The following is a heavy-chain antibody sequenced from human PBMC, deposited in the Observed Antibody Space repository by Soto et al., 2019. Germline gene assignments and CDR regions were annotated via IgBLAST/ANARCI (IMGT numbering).Heavy chain of an antibody. D-gene: IGHD3-3*01. CDR1: GGSISSYY. CDR3: ARSRYYDFWSGYYNRYYYGMDV. V-gene: IGHV4-59*01. Sequence: PSETLSLTCTVSGGSISSYYWSWIRQPPGKGLEWIGYIYYSGSTNYNPSLKSRVTISVDTSKNQFSLKLSSVTAADTAVHYCARSRYYDFWSGYYNRYYYGMDVWGQGTTVTVSS. J-gene: IGHJ6*02. CDR2: IYYSGST.